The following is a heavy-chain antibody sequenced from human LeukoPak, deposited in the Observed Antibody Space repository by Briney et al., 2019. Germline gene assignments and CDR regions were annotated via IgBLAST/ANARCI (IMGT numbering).Heavy chain of an antibody. D-gene: IGHD6-19*01. J-gene: IGHJ3*02. V-gene: IGHV1-18*01. CDR1: GYTFTSYG. Sequence: ASVKVSCKASGYTFTSYGISWVRQAPGQGLEWMGWISAYNGNTNYAQKLQGRVTMTTDTSTSTAYMELRSLRSDDTAVYYCARDRPYSSGWYGQAGFDIWGQGTMVTVS. CDR2: ISAYNGNT. CDR3: ARDRPYSSGWYGQAGFDI.